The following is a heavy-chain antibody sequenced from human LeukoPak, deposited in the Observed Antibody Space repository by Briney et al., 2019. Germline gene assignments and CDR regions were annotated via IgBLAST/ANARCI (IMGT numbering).Heavy chain of an antibody. CDR2: IYTSGST. D-gene: IGHD2-15*01. J-gene: IGHJ4*02. Sequence: SETLSLTCTVSGGSISSYYWSWIRQPAEKGLEWIGRIYTSGSTNYNPSLKSRVTMSVDTSKNQFSLKLSSVTAADTAVYYCARYGCSGGRCYVDYWGQGTLVTVSS. CDR1: GGSISSYY. CDR3: ARYGCSGGRCYVDY. V-gene: IGHV4-4*07.